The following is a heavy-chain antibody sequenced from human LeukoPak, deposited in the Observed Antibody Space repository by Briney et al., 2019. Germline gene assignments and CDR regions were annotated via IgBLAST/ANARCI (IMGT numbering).Heavy chain of an antibody. CDR3: ARDGGGSAGYYYYGMDV. V-gene: IGHV3-13*01. Sequence: PGGSLRLSCVASGFTFSSYGMHWVRQVTGKGLEWVSAIGTAGDTYYPGSVKGRFTISRDNAKNSLYLQMNSLRAGDTAVYYCARDGGGSAGYYYYGMDVWGQGTTVTVSS. J-gene: IGHJ6*02. CDR1: GFTFSSYG. D-gene: IGHD4-23*01. CDR2: IGTAGDT.